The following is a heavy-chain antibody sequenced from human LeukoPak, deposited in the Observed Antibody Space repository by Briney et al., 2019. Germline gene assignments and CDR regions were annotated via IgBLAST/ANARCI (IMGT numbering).Heavy chain of an antibody. J-gene: IGHJ4*02. CDR2: IYSGGST. CDR3: VRGDYGDYTLFDY. D-gene: IGHD4-17*01. CDR1: GFTVSSNY. V-gene: IGHV3-53*01. Sequence: GGSVRLSCAASGFTVSSNYMSWVRQAPGKGLEWVSVIYSGGSTYYADSVKGRFTISRDNSKNTLYLQMNSLRAEDTAVYYCVRGDYGDYTLFDYWGLGTLVTVSS.